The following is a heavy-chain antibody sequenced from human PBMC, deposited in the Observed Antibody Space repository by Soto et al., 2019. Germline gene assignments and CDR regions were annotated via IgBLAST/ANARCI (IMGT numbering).Heavy chain of an antibody. Sequence: EVQLLESGGGLVQPGGFLRLSCAASGFTFSSKSMSWVRQPPGKGLEWVSGISGSGGSTYYADSVKGRFTISRDNSKNTLFLQMNRLSVEDTAVYYCARDESSSMYYFAYWGQGTLVTVSS. CDR3: ARDESSSMYYFAY. D-gene: IGHD6-13*01. V-gene: IGHV3-23*01. CDR2: ISGSGGST. CDR1: GFTFSSKS. J-gene: IGHJ4*02.